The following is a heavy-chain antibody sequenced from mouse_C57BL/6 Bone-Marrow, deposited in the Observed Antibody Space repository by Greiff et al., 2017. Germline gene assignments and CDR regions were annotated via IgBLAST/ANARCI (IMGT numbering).Heavy chain of an antibody. D-gene: IGHD1-1*01. CDR1: GFNIKDDY. J-gene: IGHJ2*01. CDR3: TPVVHY. Sequence: VQLQQSGAELVRPGASVKLSCTASGFNIKDDYMHWEEQRPEQGLEWIGWIDPENGDTEYASKFQGKANITADTSSNTAYLQLSSLTSEDTAVYYCTPVVHYWGQGTTLTVSS. V-gene: IGHV14-4*01. CDR2: IDPENGDT.